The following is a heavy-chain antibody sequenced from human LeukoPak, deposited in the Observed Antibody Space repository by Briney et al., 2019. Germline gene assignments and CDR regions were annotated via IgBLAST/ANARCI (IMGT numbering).Heavy chain of an antibody. D-gene: IGHD6-13*01. CDR3: AKSFSAGTDRGAFDI. CDR1: GFTFDDYA. J-gene: IGHJ3*02. CDR2: ISWNSGSI. V-gene: IGHV3-9*01. Sequence: PGGSPRLSCAASGFTFDDYAMHWVRQAPGKGLEWVSGISWNSGSIGYADSVKGRFTISRDNAKNSLYLQMNSLRAEDTALYYCAKSFSAGTDRGAFDIWGQGTMVTVSS.